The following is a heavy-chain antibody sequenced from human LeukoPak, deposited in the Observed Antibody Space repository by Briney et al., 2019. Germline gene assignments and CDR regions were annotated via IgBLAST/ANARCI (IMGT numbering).Heavy chain of an antibody. CDR2: ISYDGSNK. Sequence: GGSLRLSCAASGYTFSSYAMHWVRQAPGKGLEWVAVISYDGSNKYYADSVKGRFTISRDNSKNTLYLQMNSLRAEDTAVYYCARDFTSHWGYYYYYYGMDVWGQGTTVTVSS. CDR1: GYTFSSYA. D-gene: IGHD2-2*01. J-gene: IGHJ6*02. CDR3: ARDFTSHWGYYYYYYGMDV. V-gene: IGHV3-30-3*01.